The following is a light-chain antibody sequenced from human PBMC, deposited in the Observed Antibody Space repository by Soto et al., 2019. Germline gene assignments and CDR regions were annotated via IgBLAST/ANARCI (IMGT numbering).Light chain of an antibody. J-gene: IGKJ1*01. V-gene: IGKV3-20*01. CDR2: GAS. Sequence: IVLKQSPGTLSLSTGERATLSCRASQSVTSNFLAWYRQKPGQAPTLLIYGASIRAAGIPDRFSGSGSGTDFTLTIRRLEPEDFAVYYCQQYGSSPRTFGQGSMVDIK. CDR3: QQYGSSPRT. CDR1: QSVTSNF.